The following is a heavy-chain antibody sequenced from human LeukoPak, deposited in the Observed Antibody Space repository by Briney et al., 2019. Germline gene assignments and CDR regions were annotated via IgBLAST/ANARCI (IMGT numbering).Heavy chain of an antibody. CDR1: GGSISSSNCY. CDR3: ASLRTGDFDY. CDR2: IYYSGST. Sequence: SETLSLTCTVSGGSISSSNCYWGWIRQPPGKGLEWIGNIYYSGSTYYNPSFKSRLTISVDTSKNQFSLKLSSVTAADTAVYYCASLRTGDFDYWGQGALVTVSS. V-gene: IGHV4-39*01. D-gene: IGHD3-10*01. J-gene: IGHJ4*02.